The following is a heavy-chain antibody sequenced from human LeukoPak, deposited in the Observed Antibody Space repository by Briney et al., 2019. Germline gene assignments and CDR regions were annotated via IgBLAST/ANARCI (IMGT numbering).Heavy chain of an antibody. V-gene: IGHV1-58*01. CDR3: AADIRTVTLPYYFDY. Sequence: GASVKVSCKASGFTFTSSAVQWVRQARGQRLEWIGRIVVGSGNTNYAQKFQERVTITRDMSTSTAYMELSSLRSEDTAVYYCAADIRTVTLPYYFDYWGQGTLVTVSS. CDR1: GFTFTSSA. D-gene: IGHD4-17*01. CDR2: IVVGSGNT. J-gene: IGHJ4*02.